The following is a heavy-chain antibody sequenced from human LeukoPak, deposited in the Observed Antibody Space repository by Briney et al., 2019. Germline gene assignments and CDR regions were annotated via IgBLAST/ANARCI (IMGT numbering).Heavy chain of an antibody. CDR3: ARDWSIAVAGFDY. D-gene: IGHD6-19*01. J-gene: IGHJ4*02. CDR1: GDSVSSNSAA. CDR2: TYYRSKWYK. V-gene: IGHV6-1*01. Sequence: SQTLSLTCAISGDSVSSNSAAWNWLTQSPSRGLEWLGRTYYRSKWYKDYAVSVKSRININPDTSKNQFSLQLNSVTPEDTAVYYCARDWSIAVAGFDYWGQGTLVTVSS.